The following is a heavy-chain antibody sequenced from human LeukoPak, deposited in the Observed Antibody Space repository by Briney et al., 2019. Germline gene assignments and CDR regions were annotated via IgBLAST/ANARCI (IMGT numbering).Heavy chain of an antibody. CDR1: GFTFSSYA. Sequence: PGGSLRLSCAASGFTFSSYAMHWVRQAPGKGLEWVAVISYDGSNKYYADSVKGRFTISRDNSKNTLYLQMNSLRAEDTAVYYCAKGTGFDPWGQGTLVTVSS. CDR2: ISYDGSNK. J-gene: IGHJ5*02. D-gene: IGHD1/OR15-1a*01. V-gene: IGHV3-30*04. CDR3: AKGTGFDP.